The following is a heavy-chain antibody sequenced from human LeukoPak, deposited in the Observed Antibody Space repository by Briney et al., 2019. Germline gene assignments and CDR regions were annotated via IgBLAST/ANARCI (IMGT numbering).Heavy chain of an antibody. D-gene: IGHD1-26*01. CDR2: IYYSGST. CDR3: ARLVYRGSYYVDY. J-gene: IGHJ4*02. Sequence: SETLSLTCTVSGGSISSSSYYRGWIRQPPGKGLEWIGSIYYSGSTYYNPSLKSRVTISVDTSKNQFSLKLSSVTAADTAVYYCARLVYRGSYYVDYWGQGTLVTVSS. CDR1: GGSISSSSYY. V-gene: IGHV4-39*01.